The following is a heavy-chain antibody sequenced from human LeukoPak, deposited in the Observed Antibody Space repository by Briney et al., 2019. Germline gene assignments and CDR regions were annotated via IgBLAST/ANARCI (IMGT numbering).Heavy chain of an antibody. D-gene: IGHD6-13*01. J-gene: IGHJ5*02. Sequence: GASVKVSCKASGYTFTGYYMHWVRQAPGQGLEWMGWINPNSGGTNYAQKFQGRVTMTRDTSISTAYMELSRLRSDDTAVYYCARGYLTKQQLSPRWFDPWGQGTLVTVSS. V-gene: IGHV1-2*02. CDR3: ARGYLTKQQLSPRWFDP. CDR2: INPNSGGT. CDR1: GYTFTGYY.